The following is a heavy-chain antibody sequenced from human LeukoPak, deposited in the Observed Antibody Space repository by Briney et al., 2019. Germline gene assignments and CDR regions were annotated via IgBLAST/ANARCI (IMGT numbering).Heavy chain of an antibody. CDR2: ISSSGSTI. CDR3: AREGVANWFDP. V-gene: IGHV3-48*03. CDR1: GFTFSSYE. J-gene: IGHJ5*02. Sequence: GGSLRLSCAASGFTFSSYEMNWVRQAPGKGLEWVSYISSSGSTIYYADSVKGRFTISRDNAKNSLYLQMNSLRAEDTAVYYCAREGVANWFDPWGQRTLVTVSS. D-gene: IGHD3-3*01.